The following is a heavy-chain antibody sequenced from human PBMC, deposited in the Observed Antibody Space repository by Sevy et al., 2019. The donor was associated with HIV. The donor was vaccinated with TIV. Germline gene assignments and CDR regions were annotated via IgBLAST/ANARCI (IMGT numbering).Heavy chain of an antibody. J-gene: IGHJ5*02. Sequence: SETLSLTCTVSGGSISSGDYYWSWIRQPPGKGLEWIGYIYYSGSTYYNPSLKSRVTISVDTSKNQFSLKLSSVTAADTAVYYCARAAGYYGSGSYSNWCDPWGQGTLVTVSS. D-gene: IGHD3-10*01. CDR1: GGSISSGDYY. CDR3: ARAAGYYGSGSYSNWCDP. V-gene: IGHV4-30-4*01. CDR2: IYYSGST.